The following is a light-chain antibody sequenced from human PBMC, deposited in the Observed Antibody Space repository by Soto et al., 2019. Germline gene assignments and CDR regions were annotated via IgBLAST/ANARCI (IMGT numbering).Light chain of an antibody. V-gene: IGLV2-23*02. CDR3: CSYAGSSTYI. CDR1: SSDVGSYNL. Sequence: QSVLTHPSAVSVSPGQSITISCTGTSSDVGSYNLVSWYQQHPGKAPKLMIYEVSKRPSGVSNRFSGSKSGNTASLTISGLQAEDEADYYCCSYAGSSTYIFGTGTKVTV. J-gene: IGLJ1*01. CDR2: EVS.